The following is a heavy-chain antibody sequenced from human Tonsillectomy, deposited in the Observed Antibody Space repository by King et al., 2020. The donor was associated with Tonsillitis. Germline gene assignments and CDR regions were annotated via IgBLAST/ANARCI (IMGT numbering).Heavy chain of an antibody. CDR2: ISSSSTYI. V-gene: IGHV3-21*01. CDR1: GFTFSSYN. J-gene: IGHJ4*02. D-gene: IGHD4-17*01. CDR3: ARGTTTVTPLYYFDY. Sequence: VQLVESVGGLVNPGGSLRLSCAASGFTFSSYNMNWVRQAPGKGLEWVSSISSSSTYINYADSMKGRFTISRDNAKNSLYLQMNSLRAEDTAVYYCARGTTTVTPLYYFDYWGQGTLVTVSS.